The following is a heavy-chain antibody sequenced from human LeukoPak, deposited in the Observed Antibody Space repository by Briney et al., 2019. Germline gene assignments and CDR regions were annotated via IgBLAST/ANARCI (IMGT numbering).Heavy chain of an antibody. J-gene: IGHJ5*02. CDR3: ARDVCSGGSCYRRSFDP. Sequence: SQTLSLTCTVSDGSISSGGYYWSWIRQHPGKGLEWIGYIYYSGSTYYSPSLKSRVTISVDTSKNQFSLKLSSVTAADTAVYYCARDVCSGGSCYRRSFDPWGQGTLVTVSS. CDR1: DGSISSGGYY. V-gene: IGHV4-31*03. CDR2: IYYSGST. D-gene: IGHD2-15*01.